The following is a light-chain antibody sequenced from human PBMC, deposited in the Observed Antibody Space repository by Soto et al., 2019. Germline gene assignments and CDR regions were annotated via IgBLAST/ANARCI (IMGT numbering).Light chain of an antibody. V-gene: IGKV1-5*01. CDR1: QSISNW. CDR2: DAS. CDR3: QQYNSYST. Sequence: DIQMTQSPSTLSASVGDRVTITCRASQSISNWLAWYQQKPGKAPKLLIYDASSLHSAVPSRFSCSGSGTEFTLTITSLQPDDFATYYCQQYNSYSTFGQGTKVEIK. J-gene: IGKJ1*01.